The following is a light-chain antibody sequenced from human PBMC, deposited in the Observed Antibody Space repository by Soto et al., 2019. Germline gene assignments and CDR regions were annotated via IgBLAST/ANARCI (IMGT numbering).Light chain of an antibody. CDR1: YSNIGAGYE. Sequence: QAVVTQPPSVSGAPGQRVTISCTGSYSNIGAGYEVHWYQQIPGTAPKLLISGHNNRPSGVPDRFFGSKSGTSASLTIIGLQAEDEADYYCQSYDSSLSGYVFGTGTKVTVL. CDR3: QSYDSSLSGYV. V-gene: IGLV1-40*01. CDR2: GHN. J-gene: IGLJ1*01.